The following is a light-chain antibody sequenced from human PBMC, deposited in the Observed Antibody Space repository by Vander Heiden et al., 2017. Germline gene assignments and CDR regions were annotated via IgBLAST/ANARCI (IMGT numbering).Light chain of an antibody. V-gene: IGLV3-19*01. CDR3: NSRDSSGNHLV. J-gene: IGLJ2*01. CDR2: GKN. CDR1: SIRSYY. Sequence: SSELTQAPAVSVALGQTVSITCQRDSIRSYYSIWYQQKPRQAPVLFIPGKNNRLSGIPDRYSGSSSGNTASLTITGAQAEDEADYYCNSRDSSGNHLVFGGGTKLTVL.